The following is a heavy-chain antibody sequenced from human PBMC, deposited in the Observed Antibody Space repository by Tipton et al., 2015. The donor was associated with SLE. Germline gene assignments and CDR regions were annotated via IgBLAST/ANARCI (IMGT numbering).Heavy chain of an antibody. CDR1: GYSISSGYY. Sequence: TLSLTCTVSGYSISSGYYWGWIRQPPGKGLEWIGSIYHSGSTYYNPSLKSRVTISVDTSKNQFSLKLSSVTAADTAVYYCASGVEGGGFDYWGQGTLVPVSS. J-gene: IGHJ4*02. CDR2: IYHSGST. D-gene: IGHD1-1*01. CDR3: ASGVEGGGFDY. V-gene: IGHV4-38-2*02.